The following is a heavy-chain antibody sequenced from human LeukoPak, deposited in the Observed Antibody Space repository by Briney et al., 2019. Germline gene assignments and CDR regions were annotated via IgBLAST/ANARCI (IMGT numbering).Heavy chain of an antibody. CDR2: IYHSGST. Sequence: SETLSLTCAVSGGSISSSNWWSWVCQPPGTGLEWIGEIYHSGSTNYNPSLKSRVTISVDKSKNQFSLKLSSVTAADTAVYYCARDRYDILTGWALYGMDVWGKGTTVTVSS. V-gene: IGHV4-4*02. CDR1: GGSISSSNW. CDR3: ARDRYDILTGWALYGMDV. J-gene: IGHJ6*04. D-gene: IGHD3-9*01.